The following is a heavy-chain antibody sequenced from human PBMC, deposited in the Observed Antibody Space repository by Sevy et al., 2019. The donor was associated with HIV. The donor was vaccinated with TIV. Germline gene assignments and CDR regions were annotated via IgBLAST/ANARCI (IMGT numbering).Heavy chain of an antibody. D-gene: IGHD4-17*01. CDR1: GFSLSSYV. Sequence: GGSLRLSCAASGFSLSSYVMHWVRQAPGKGLEWVAVIWHDGSNKYYAYSVKGRFTISRDNSKNTLYLQMNSLRAEDTAVYYCARDRGTVTYYFDYWGQGTLVTVSS. V-gene: IGHV3-33*01. J-gene: IGHJ4*02. CDR2: IWHDGSNK. CDR3: ARDRGTVTYYFDY.